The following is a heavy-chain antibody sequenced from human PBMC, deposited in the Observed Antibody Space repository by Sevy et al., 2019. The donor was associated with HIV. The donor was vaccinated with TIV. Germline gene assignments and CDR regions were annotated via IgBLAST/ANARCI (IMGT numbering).Heavy chain of an antibody. J-gene: IGHJ4*02. D-gene: IGHD1-7*01. CDR3: VKDLLGKLRGHLDS. CDR2: ISATGDSR. CDR1: GFNFSRSA. Sequence: GGSLRLSCSASGFNFSRSAMHWVRQAPGKGLKYVSGISATGDSRYYADSVKARFIISRDNSENTLYLEMSSLTTEDTAVYYCVKDLLGKLRGHLDSWGQGTLVTVSS. V-gene: IGHV3-64D*06.